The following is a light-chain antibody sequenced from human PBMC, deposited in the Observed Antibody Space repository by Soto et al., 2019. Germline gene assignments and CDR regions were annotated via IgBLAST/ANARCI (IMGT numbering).Light chain of an antibody. CDR1: SSDIGHYDY. CDR3: SSFAGSKNFPYA. CDR2: HVT. J-gene: IGLJ1*01. V-gene: IGLV2-14*03. Sequence: QSVLNQPASVSGSPGQSITISCTGTSSDIGHYDYVSWYQQHLGKAPKLMIYHVTYRLSGVSNRYSGSKSGNTASLTVSWLQAEDEADYYCSSFAGSKNFPYALGTGTKVTVV.